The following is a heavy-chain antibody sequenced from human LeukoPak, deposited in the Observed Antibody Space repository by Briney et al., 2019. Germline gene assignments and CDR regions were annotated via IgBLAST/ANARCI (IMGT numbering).Heavy chain of an antibody. V-gene: IGHV1-69*05. D-gene: IGHD6-19*01. CDR3: ARDRSIAVAVTLDY. CDR2: IIPIFGTA. CDR1: GGTFSSYA. J-gene: IGHJ4*02. Sequence: ASVKVSCKASGGTFSSYAISWVRQAPGQGLELMGRIIPIFGTANYAQKFQGRVTITTDESTSTAYMELSSLRSEDTAVYYCARDRSIAVAVTLDYWGQGTLVTVSS.